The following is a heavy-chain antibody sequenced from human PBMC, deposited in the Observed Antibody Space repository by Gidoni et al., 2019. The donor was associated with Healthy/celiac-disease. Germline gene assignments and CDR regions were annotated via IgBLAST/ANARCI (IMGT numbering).Heavy chain of an antibody. CDR1: GFTFSSYA. CDR3: ARDGDYYDSSGYYYSYFDY. D-gene: IGHD3-22*01. V-gene: IGHV3-30-3*01. CDR2: ISYDGSNK. Sequence: QVQLVESGGGVVQPGRSLRLSCAASGFTFSSYAMHWVRQAPGKGLEWVAVISYDGSNKYYADSVKGRFTISRDNSTNTLYLQMNSLRAEDTAVYYCARDGDYYDSSGYYYSYFDYWGQGTLVTVSS. J-gene: IGHJ4*02.